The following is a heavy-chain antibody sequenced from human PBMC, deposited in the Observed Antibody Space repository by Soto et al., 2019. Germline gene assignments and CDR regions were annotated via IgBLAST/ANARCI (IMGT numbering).Heavy chain of an antibody. CDR2: IYTSGST. CDR1: GGSISSYY. J-gene: IGHJ4*02. Sequence: NPSETRSLTCTVSGGSISSYYWTWIRQPAGKGLEWIGRIYTSGSTNYNPSLKSRVTMSVDTSKNQFSLKLSSVTAAGTAVYYCARSSSGTHLFEYWGQGTLVTVSS. CDR3: ARSSSGTHLFEY. D-gene: IGHD6-19*01. V-gene: IGHV4-4*07.